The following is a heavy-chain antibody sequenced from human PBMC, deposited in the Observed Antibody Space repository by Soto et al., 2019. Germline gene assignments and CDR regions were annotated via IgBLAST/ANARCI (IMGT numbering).Heavy chain of an antibody. J-gene: IGHJ4*02. Sequence: VGSLRLSCAASGFTFSNAWMSCVRQSPGKWLEWVGRIKSKTDGGTTDYAAPVKGRFTISRDDSKNTLYLQMNSLKTEDTAVYYCTTYYYDSSGYTRKGDYWGQGTLVTV. CDR2: IKSKTDGGTT. CDR3: TTYYYDSSGYTRKGDY. D-gene: IGHD3-22*01. CDR1: GFTFSNAW. V-gene: IGHV3-15*01.